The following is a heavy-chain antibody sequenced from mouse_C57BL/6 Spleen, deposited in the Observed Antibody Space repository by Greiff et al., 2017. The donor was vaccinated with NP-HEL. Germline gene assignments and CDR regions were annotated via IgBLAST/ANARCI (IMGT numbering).Heavy chain of an antibody. CDR3: ARGRLLRRMDY. CDR1: GYSFTGYF. J-gene: IGHJ4*01. CDR2: INPYTGDT. V-gene: IGHV1-20*01. D-gene: IGHD1-1*01. Sequence: VQLQQSGPELVKPGDSVKISCKASGYSFTGYFMNWVMQSPGKSLEWIGRINPYTGDTFYNQKFKGQATLTVDKSSNTAHMELRSLTSDDASVEYCARGRLLRRMDYWGQGTSVTVSS.